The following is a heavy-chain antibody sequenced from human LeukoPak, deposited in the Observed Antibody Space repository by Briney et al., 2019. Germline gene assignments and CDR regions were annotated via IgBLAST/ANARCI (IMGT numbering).Heavy chain of an antibody. J-gene: IGHJ4*02. V-gene: IGHV3-30*03. D-gene: IGHD2-2*01. CDR3: ARDRCSSTSCYPSYFDY. Sequence: GGSLRLSCAASGFTFSSYGMHWVRQAPGKGLEWVAVISYDGSNKYYADSVKGRFTISRDNSKNTLYLQMNSLRAEDTAVYYCARDRCSSTSCYPSYFDYWGQGTLVTVSS. CDR2: ISYDGSNK. CDR1: GFTFSSYG.